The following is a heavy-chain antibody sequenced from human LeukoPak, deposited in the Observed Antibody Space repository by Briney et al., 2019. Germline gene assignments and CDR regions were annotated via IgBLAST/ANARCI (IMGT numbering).Heavy chain of an antibody. J-gene: IGHJ4*02. Sequence: PGGSLRLSCAASGFTFDDYAMHWVRQAPGKGLEWVSGISWNSGSIGYADSVRGRFTISRDNAKNSLYLQMNSLRAEDTALYYCAKDSSSSWTHDYYFDYWGQGTLVTVSS. CDR3: AKDSSSSWTHDYYFDY. CDR2: ISWNSGSI. CDR1: GFTFDDYA. D-gene: IGHD6-13*01. V-gene: IGHV3-9*01.